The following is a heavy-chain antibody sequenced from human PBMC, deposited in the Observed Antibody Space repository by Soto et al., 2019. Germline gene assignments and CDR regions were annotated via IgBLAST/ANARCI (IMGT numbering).Heavy chain of an antibody. V-gene: IGHV3-30*18. CDR2: ISYDGRNK. CDR1: GFTFSSYG. CDR3: AKVVVVAAGGMDV. J-gene: IGHJ6*02. Sequence: QVQLVESGGGVVQPGRSLRLSCAASGFTFSSYGMHCVRQAPGKGLVWVALISYDGRNKYYADSVKGRFTISRDNSKNTLYLQMISLRAEDTAVYYCAKVVVVAAGGMDVWGQGTKVTVSS. D-gene: IGHD2-15*01.